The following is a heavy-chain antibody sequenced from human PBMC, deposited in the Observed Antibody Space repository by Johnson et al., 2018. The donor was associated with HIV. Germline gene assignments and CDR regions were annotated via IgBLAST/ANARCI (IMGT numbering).Heavy chain of an antibody. D-gene: IGHD2-8*01. J-gene: IGHJ3*02. CDR1: GFTFSDYY. CDR2: IKEDGSAK. CDR3: ARDFVAFGECTAFDI. V-gene: IGHV3-7*03. Sequence: VQLVESGGGLVKPGGSLRLSCAASGFTFSDYYMSWIRQAPGKGLEWVANIKEDGSAKHYLDSVKGRFTISRDNARNSLYLQMNSLRAEDTALYYCARDFVAFGECTAFDIWGQGTMVAVSS.